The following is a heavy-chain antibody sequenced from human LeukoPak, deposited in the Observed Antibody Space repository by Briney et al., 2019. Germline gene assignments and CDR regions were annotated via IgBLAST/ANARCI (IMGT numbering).Heavy chain of an antibody. Sequence: ASVKVSCKASGYTFTSYGISWVRQAPGQGLEWMGWISAYNGNTNYAQKLQGRVTMTTDTSTSTAYMELRSLRSDDTAVYYCAGGWAVVGQGYYYGMDVWGQGTTVTVSS. D-gene: IGHD6-19*01. CDR1: GYTFTSYG. J-gene: IGHJ6*02. CDR3: AGGWAVVGQGYYYGMDV. V-gene: IGHV1-18*01. CDR2: ISAYNGNT.